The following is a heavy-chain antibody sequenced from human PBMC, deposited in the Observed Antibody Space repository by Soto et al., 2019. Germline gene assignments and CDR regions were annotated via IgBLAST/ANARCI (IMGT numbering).Heavy chain of an antibody. D-gene: IGHD3-22*01. CDR2: IIPIFGTA. CDR1: GGTFSSYA. CDR3: ARDPYYYDTPDRVFRYYFDY. J-gene: IGHJ4*02. V-gene: IGHV1-69*01. Sequence: QVQLVQSGAEVKKPGSSVKVSCKASGGTFSSYAISWVRQAPGHGLEWMGGIIPIFGTANYAQKFQGRVTITADESTSTAYMELSSLRSEDTAVYYCARDPYYYDTPDRVFRYYFDYWGQGNLVTVSS.